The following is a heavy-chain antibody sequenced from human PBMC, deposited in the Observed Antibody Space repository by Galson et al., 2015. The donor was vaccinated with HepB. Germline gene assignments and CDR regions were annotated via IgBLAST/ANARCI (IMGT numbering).Heavy chain of an antibody. CDR1: GYSFTSLW. J-gene: IGHJ5*02. D-gene: IGHD4-23*01. CDR2: LDPSDSYT. CDR3: ASDYGGWFDP. V-gene: IGHV5-10-1*01. Sequence: QSGAEVKKPGESLRISCKVSGYSFTSLWISWVRHMPGKGLEWMGRLDPSDSYTNYSPSFQGHVTISADKSISTAYLQWSSLKASDTAIYYCASDYGGWFDPWGQGTLVTVSS.